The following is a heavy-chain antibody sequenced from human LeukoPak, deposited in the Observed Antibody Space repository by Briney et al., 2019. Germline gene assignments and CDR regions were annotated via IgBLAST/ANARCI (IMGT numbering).Heavy chain of an antibody. CDR2: IYHSGST. CDR3: ARDYTDYYDSSGEDDAFDI. V-gene: IGHV4-39*07. J-gene: IGHJ3*02. D-gene: IGHD3-22*01. Sequence: SETLSLTCTVSGGSISSSSYYWGWIRQPPGKGLEWIGSIYHSGSTYYNPSLKSRVTISVDTSKNQFSLKLSSVTAADTAVYYCARDYTDYYDSSGEDDAFDIWGQGTMVTVSS. CDR1: GGSISSSSYY.